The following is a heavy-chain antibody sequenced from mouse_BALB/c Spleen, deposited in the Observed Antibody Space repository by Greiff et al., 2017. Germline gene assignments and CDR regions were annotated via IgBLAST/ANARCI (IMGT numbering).Heavy chain of an antibody. J-gene: IGHJ2*01. CDR2: IWAGGST. V-gene: IGHV2-9*02. Sequence: VKLMESGPGLVAPSQSLSITCTVSGFSLTSYGVHWVRQPPGKGLEWLGVIWAGGSTNYNSALMSRLSISKDNSKSQVFLKMNSLQTDDTAMYYCAKYGYDDQDYWGQGTTLTVSS. CDR3: AKYGYDDQDY. D-gene: IGHD2-2*01. CDR1: GFSLTSYG.